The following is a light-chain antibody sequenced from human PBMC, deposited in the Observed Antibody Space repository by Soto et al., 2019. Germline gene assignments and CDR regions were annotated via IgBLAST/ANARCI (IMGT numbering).Light chain of an antibody. CDR1: QDIRID. J-gene: IGKJ1*01. CDR3: LQHNSYPRT. CDR2: AVS. V-gene: IGKV1-17*01. Sequence: DIQMTQSPSSLSASVGDRVTITCRASQDIRIDLDWYQQKPGKAPKRLIFAVSSLQGGIPSRFSGSGSGTDFTLTISSLQPEDFATYYCLQHNSYPRTFGQGTKVEIK.